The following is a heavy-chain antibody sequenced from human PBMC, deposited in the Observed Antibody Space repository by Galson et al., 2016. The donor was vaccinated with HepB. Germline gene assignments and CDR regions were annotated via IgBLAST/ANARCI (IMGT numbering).Heavy chain of an antibody. CDR2: ISWNSNNI. J-gene: IGHJ4*02. Sequence: SLRLSCAASGFTIDDYAMHWVRQAPGKGLEWVSGISWNSNNIDYADSVKGRFTISRDNAKNSLYLQMSSLRPEDTAFYYCVKDILAGRPGTFFHYWGQGSLVTVSS. CDR3: VKDILAGRPGTFFHY. V-gene: IGHV3-9*01. D-gene: IGHD2/OR15-2a*01. CDR1: GFTIDDYA.